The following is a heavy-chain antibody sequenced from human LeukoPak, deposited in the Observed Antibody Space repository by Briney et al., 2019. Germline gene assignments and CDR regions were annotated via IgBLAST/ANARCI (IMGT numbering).Heavy chain of an antibody. Sequence: SVKVSCKTSGFTFTTYTMHWVRQAPGQGLEWMGWINAANGNTQYSQKFQGRVTITRDTSATTAYMELSSLRSEDTAVYYCARGAPIRVAVAVTFDPWGQGTLVTVPS. J-gene: IGHJ5*02. V-gene: IGHV1-3*01. D-gene: IGHD6-19*01. CDR2: INAANGNT. CDR1: GFTFTTYT. CDR3: ARGAPIRVAVAVTFDP.